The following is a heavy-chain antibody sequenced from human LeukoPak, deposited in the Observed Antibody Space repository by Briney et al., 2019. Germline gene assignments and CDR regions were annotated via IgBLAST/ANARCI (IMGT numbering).Heavy chain of an antibody. J-gene: IGHJ4*02. D-gene: IGHD3-22*01. CDR1: GFTFSSYW. Sequence: PGGSLRLSCAASGFTFSSYWMHWVRQAPGKGLVWVSRINSDGSSTSYADSVKGRFTISGDNAKNTLYLQMNSLRAEDTAVYYCARASSGYHMSYWGQGTLVTVSS. CDR2: INSDGSST. CDR3: ARASSGYHMSY. V-gene: IGHV3-74*01.